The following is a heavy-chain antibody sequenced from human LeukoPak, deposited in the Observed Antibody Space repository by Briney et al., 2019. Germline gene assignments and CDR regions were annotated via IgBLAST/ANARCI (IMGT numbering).Heavy chain of an antibody. CDR1: GGTFSSYA. Sequence: GASVKVSCKASGGTFSSYAISWVRQAPGQGLEWMGGIIPIFGTANYAQKFQGRVTITADESTSTAYMELSSLRSEDTAVYYCASSWTAAEVSYYYGMDVWGQGTTVTVSS. V-gene: IGHV1-69*13. CDR3: ASSWTAAEVSYYYGMDV. D-gene: IGHD6-13*01. J-gene: IGHJ6*02. CDR2: IIPIFGTA.